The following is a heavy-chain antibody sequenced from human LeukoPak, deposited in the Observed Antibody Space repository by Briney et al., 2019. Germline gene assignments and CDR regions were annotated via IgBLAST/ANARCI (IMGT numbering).Heavy chain of an antibody. V-gene: IGHV3-11*06. CDR1: GFTFSDYY. J-gene: IGHJ4*02. D-gene: IGHD6-19*01. Sequence: KTGGSLRLSCAASGFTFSDYYMSWIRQAPGKGLEWVSYISSSSSYTNYADSVKGRFTISRDNAKNSLYLQMNSLRSEDTAVYYCARDVRWLVSSFDYWGQGTLVTVSS. CDR3: ARDVRWLVSSFDY. CDR2: ISSSSSYT.